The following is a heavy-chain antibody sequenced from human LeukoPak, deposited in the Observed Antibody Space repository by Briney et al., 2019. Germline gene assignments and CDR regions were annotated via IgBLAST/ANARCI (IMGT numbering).Heavy chain of an antibody. V-gene: IGHV4-61*02. Sequence: PSETLSLTCTVSGGSISSGSYYWSWIRQPAGKGLEWIGRIYTSGSTNYNPSLKSRVTISVDTSKNQFSLKLSSVTAADTAVYYCARQLDTYYFDYWGQGTLVTVSS. D-gene: IGHD1-1*01. CDR3: ARQLDTYYFDY. CDR2: IYTSGST. CDR1: GGSISSGSYY. J-gene: IGHJ4*02.